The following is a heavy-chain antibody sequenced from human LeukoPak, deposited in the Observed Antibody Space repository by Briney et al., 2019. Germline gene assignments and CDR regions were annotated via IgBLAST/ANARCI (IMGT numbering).Heavy chain of an antibody. CDR3: ARGHAGAARSPFDY. D-gene: IGHD6-6*01. CDR1: GYTFTSYG. V-gene: IGHV1-18*01. Sequence: VASVKVSCKASGYTFTSYGISWVRQAPGQGLEWMGWISAYNGNTNYAQKLQGRVTMTTDTSTSTAYMELRSLRSDDTAVYYCARGHAGAARSPFDYWGQGTQVTVSS. J-gene: IGHJ4*02. CDR2: ISAYNGNT.